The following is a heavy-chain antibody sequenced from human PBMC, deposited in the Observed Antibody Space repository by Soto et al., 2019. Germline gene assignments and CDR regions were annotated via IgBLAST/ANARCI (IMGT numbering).Heavy chain of an antibody. CDR3: ARSTGH. V-gene: IGHV3-30-3*01. CDR2: ISYDGSNK. J-gene: IGHJ4*02. CDR1: GFTFSSYA. Sequence: QVQLVESGGGVVQPGRSLRLSCAASGFTFSSYAMHWVRQAPGKGLEWVAVISYDGSNKYYADSVKGRFTISRDNSKNTLYLQMNSLRAEDTAVYYCARSTGHRGQGTLVTVSS.